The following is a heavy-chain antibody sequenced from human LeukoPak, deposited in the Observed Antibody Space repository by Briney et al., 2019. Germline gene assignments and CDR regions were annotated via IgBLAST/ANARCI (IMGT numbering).Heavy chain of an antibody. CDR1: GGSLSGYS. J-gene: IGHJ5*02. D-gene: IGHD3-10*01. Sequence: KASETLSLTCAVYGGSLSGYSWTWIRQPPGKGLEWIGEIDHSGSTNYNASPMSRVVISAATSKTQSSLKLNSVTVADSCVYYCARVYVAVVRGRWFDPWGQGTLVTVSS. V-gene: IGHV4-34*01. CDR2: IDHSGST. CDR3: ARVYVAVVRGRWFDP.